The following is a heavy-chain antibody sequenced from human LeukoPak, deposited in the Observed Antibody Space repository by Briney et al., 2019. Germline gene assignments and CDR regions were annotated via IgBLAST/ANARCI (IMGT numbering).Heavy chain of an antibody. CDR2: INHSGST. CDR3: ARVGPPSSFWMTDPGYYMDV. CDR1: GGSFSGYY. J-gene: IGHJ6*03. Sequence: PSETLSLTCAVYGGSFSGYYWSWIRQPPGKGLEWIGEINHSGSTNYNPSLKSRVTISVDTSKNQFSLKLSSVTAADTAVYYCARVGPPSSFWMTDPGYYMDVWGKGTTVTVSS. V-gene: IGHV4-34*01. D-gene: IGHD3-3*01.